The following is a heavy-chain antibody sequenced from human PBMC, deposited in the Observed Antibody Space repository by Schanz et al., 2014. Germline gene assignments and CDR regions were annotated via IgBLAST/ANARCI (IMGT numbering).Heavy chain of an antibody. V-gene: IGHV3-11*03. Sequence: PGGSLRLSCAASGFTFSDYYMSWIRQAPGKGLEWVSYVSSSSSYTHYADSVKSRFTISRDNAKNSLYLQMNSLRAEDTAVYYCARPPHDSSGYYPFDYWGQGTLVTVSS. CDR1: GFTFSDYY. J-gene: IGHJ4*02. CDR2: VSSSSSYT. CDR3: ARPPHDSSGYYPFDY. D-gene: IGHD3-22*01.